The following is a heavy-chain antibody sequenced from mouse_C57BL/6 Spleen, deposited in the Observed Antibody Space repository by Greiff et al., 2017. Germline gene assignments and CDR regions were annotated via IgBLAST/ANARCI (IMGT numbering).Heavy chain of an antibody. CDR3: ARTGAYWYCEV. J-gene: IGHJ1*01. Sequence: EVKLMESGGGLVQPGESLKLSCESNEYDFPSHDMSWVRKTPEQRLELVAAINSDGGSTYYPATMERRFIISRDTTTKTLYLQMGALRSEDTALYYGARTGAYWYCEVWGAEGTVTVS. D-gene: IGHD4-1*01. CDR2: INSDGGST. V-gene: IGHV5-2*01. CDR1: EYDFPSHD.